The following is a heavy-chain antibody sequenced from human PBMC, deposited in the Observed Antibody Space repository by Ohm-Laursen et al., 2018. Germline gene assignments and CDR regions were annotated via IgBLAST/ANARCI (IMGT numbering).Heavy chain of an antibody. CDR3: ARVYGDYRGSDAFDI. D-gene: IGHD4-17*01. V-gene: IGHV1-46*01. CDR2: INPSGGST. CDR1: GYIFTSYY. Sequence: GASVKVSCKASGYIFTSYYMHWVRQAPGQGLEWMGIINPSGGSTSYAQKFQGRVTMTRDTSTSTVYMELSSLRSEDTAVYYCARVYGDYRGSDAFDIWGQGTMVTVSS. J-gene: IGHJ3*02.